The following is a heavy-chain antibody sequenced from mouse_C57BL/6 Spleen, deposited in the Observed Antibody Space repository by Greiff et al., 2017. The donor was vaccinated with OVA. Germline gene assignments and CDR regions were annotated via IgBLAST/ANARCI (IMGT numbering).Heavy chain of an antibody. Sequence: QVQLQQSGAELVRPGASVKLSCKASGYTFTDYYINWVKQRPGQGLEWIARIYPGSGNTYYNEKFKGKATLTAEKSSSTAYMQLSSLTSEDSAVYFCARLGAQATFAYWGQGTLVTVSA. J-gene: IGHJ3*01. V-gene: IGHV1-76*01. CDR2: IYPGSGNT. D-gene: IGHD3-2*02. CDR3: ARLGAQATFAY. CDR1: GYTFTDYY.